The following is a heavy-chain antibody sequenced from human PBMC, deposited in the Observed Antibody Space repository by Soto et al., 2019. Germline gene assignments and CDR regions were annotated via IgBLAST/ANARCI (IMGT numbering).Heavy chain of an antibody. CDR1: GYSFTSYW. CDR2: IYPGDSDT. V-gene: IGHV5-51*01. J-gene: IGHJ6*02. D-gene: IGHD3-10*01. Sequence: GESLKISCKGSGYSFTSYWIGWVRQMPGKGLEWMGIIYPGDSDTRYSPSFQGQVTISADKSISPAYLQWSSLKASDTAMYYCASLRAGELFFPIPYGMDVGGQGTRVTVS. CDR3: ASLRAGELFFPIPYGMDV.